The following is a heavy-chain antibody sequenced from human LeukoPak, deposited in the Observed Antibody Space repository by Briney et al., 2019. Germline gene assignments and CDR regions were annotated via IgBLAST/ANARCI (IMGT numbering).Heavy chain of an antibody. Sequence: GGSLRLSCAASGFTFSSYWMSWVRQAPGKGLEWVANIKQDGSEKYYVDSVKGRFTISRDNAKNSLYLQMNSLRAEDTAVYYCPRLRTAGYSSSWYDPYFDYWGQGTLVTVSS. V-gene: IGHV3-7*01. CDR2: IKQDGSEK. CDR3: PRLRTAGYSSSWYDPYFDY. J-gene: IGHJ4*02. CDR1: GFTFSSYW. D-gene: IGHD6-13*01.